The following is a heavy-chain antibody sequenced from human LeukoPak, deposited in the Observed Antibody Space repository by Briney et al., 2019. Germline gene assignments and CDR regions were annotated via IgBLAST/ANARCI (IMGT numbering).Heavy chain of an antibody. Sequence: PSETLSLTCTVSGVSISSYYWSWIRQPPGKGLEWIGYIYTSGSTNYNPSLMSRVTISVDTSKNQFSLKLSSVTAADTAVYYCARGDGGNSAFDYWGQGTLVTVSS. V-gene: IGHV4-4*09. CDR3: ARGDGGNSAFDY. J-gene: IGHJ4*02. D-gene: IGHD4-23*01. CDR1: GVSISSYY. CDR2: IYTSGST.